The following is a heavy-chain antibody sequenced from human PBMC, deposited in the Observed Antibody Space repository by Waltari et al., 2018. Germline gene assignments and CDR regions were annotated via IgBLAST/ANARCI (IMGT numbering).Heavy chain of an antibody. CDR3: TRDGVRAGIVDQ. D-gene: IGHD3-22*01. CDR2: IDPHRGGT. Sequence: QVPLVQSGAAVKKPGASVKVSCKASGYTFTGYYMHWVRQAPGQGVEWMGWIDPHRGGTNYAQKFQGRVTMTRDMSISTGYMELSRLTSDNTAVYFCTRDGVRAGIVDQWGQGTLVTVSS. CDR1: GYTFTGYY. J-gene: IGHJ4*02. V-gene: IGHV1-2*02.